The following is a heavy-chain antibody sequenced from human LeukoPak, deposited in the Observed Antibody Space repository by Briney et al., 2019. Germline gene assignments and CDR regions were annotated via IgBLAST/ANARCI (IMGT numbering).Heavy chain of an antibody. Sequence: ASVTVSCKASGYTFTCYYMHWVRQAPGQGLEWMGWINPNSGGTNYAQKFQGRVTMTRDTSISTAYMELSRLRSDDTAVYYCARSPCSSTSCYAHFDYWGQGTLVTVSS. J-gene: IGHJ4*02. V-gene: IGHV1-2*02. CDR2: INPNSGGT. D-gene: IGHD2-2*01. CDR1: GYTFTCYY. CDR3: ARSPCSSTSCYAHFDY.